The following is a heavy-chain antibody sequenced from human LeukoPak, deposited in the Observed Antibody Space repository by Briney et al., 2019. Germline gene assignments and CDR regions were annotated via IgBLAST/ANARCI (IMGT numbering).Heavy chain of an antibody. J-gene: IGHJ6*02. CDR2: INPSGGGT. D-gene: IGHD1-1*01. V-gene: IGHV1-46*01. CDR1: GYTFTSYY. CDR3: ARYPNWYYYGMHV. Sequence: GASVKVSFKASGYTFTSYYMHMVRQAPGQGLEWMGMINPSGGGTSYAQNFQGRVTMTRDTSTSTVYMELSSLRSEDTAVYYCARYPNWYYYGMHVWGQGTTVTVSS.